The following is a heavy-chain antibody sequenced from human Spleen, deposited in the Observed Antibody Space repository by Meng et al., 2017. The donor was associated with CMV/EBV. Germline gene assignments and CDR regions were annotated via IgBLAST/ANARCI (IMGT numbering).Heavy chain of an antibody. CDR2: IYYSGST. D-gene: IGHD3-22*01. J-gene: IGHJ5*02. Sequence: GGYYWSWIRPHPGKGLEWIGYIYYSGSTYYNPSLKSRVTISVDTSKNQFSLKLSSVTAADTAVYYCARAPRSSVYDSSGYDLAFDPWGQGTLVTVSS. CDR1: GGYY. CDR3: ARAPRSSVYDSSGYDLAFDP. V-gene: IGHV4-31*02.